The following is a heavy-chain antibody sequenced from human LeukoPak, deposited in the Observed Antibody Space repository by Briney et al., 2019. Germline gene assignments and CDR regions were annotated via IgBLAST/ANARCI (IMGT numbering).Heavy chain of an antibody. J-gene: IGHJ4*02. V-gene: IGHV4-61*05. CDR2: IYYSGNT. CDR1: GGSISTSDNY. Sequence: SETLSLTCIVSGGSISTSDNYWGWIRQPPGKGLEWIGYIYYSGNTNYNPSLKSRVTISVDTSKNQFSLKVSSVTAADTAVYYCARGVVIAPQTFDYWGQGTLVTVSS. D-gene: IGHD2-21*01. CDR3: ARGVVIAPQTFDY.